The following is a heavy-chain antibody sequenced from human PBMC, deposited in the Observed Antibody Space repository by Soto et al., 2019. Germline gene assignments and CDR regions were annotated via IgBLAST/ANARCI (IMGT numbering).Heavy chain of an antibody. CDR2: IIPIFGTA. CDR3: ALAGIGYCSGGSCYSNWFDP. V-gene: IGHV1-69*01. D-gene: IGHD2-15*01. Sequence: QVQLVQSGAEVKKPGSSVKVSCKASGGTFSSYAISWVRQAPGQGLEWMGGIIPIFGTANYAQKFQGRVTITADESTSTAYMELSSLRSEDTAVYYCALAGIGYCSGGSCYSNWFDPWGQGTLVTVSS. CDR1: GGTFSSYA. J-gene: IGHJ5*02.